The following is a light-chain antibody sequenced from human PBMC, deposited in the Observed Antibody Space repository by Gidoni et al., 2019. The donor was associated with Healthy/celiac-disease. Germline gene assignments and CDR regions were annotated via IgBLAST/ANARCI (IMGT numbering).Light chain of an antibody. Sequence: QSALTQPASVYGSPGQSITISCTGTSSDVGGYNYVSWYHQHPGKAPNLLIYEVSNRPSGVSNRFSGSKSGNTASLTISGLQAEDEADYYCSSYTSSSTLVFGTGTKVTV. CDR1: SSDVGGYNY. J-gene: IGLJ1*01. V-gene: IGLV2-14*01. CDR3: SSYTSSSTLV. CDR2: EVS.